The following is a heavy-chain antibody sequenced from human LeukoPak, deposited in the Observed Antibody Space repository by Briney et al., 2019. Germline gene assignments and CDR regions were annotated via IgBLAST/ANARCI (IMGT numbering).Heavy chain of an antibody. V-gene: IGHV1-8*03. CDR3: ASDQAGSVNSFDP. J-gene: IGHJ5*02. Sequence: ASVKVSCKTSGYTFSTYDINWLRQAAGQGLEWMGWMNPNSANTGFAQKFQGRAAITRDTSTATAYMDLTRLRSDDTAVYYCASDQAGSVNSFDPWGQGTLVTVSS. CDR1: GYTFSTYD. CDR2: MNPNSANT.